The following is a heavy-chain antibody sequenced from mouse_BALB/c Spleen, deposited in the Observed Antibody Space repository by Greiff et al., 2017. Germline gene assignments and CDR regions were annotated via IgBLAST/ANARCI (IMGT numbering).Heavy chain of an antibody. CDR3: ARVGNSFAY. D-gene: IGHD2-1*01. V-gene: IGHV1-54*01. J-gene: IGHJ3*01. CDR2: INPGSGGT. CDR1: GYAFTNYL. Sequence: VQLQQSGAELVRPGTSVKVSCKASGYAFTNYLIEWVKQRPGQGLEWIGVINPGSGGTNYNEKFKGKATLTADKSSSTAYMQLSSLTSDDSAVYFCARVGNSFAYWGQGTLVTVSA.